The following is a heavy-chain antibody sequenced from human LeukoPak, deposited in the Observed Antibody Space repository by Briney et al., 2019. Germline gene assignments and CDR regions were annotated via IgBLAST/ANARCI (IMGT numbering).Heavy chain of an antibody. CDR2: IYYSGST. D-gene: IGHD3-22*01. CDR1: HGSINSYY. J-gene: IGHJ4*02. CDR3: ARRGYFDGSGLDH. V-gene: IGHV4-59*01. Sequence: SETLSLTCTVSHGSINSYYWSWIRQPPGKGLEWIGYIYYSGSTNYNPSLKSRVTISLDTSKIQLSLKLSSVTAADTAVYFCARRGYFDGSGLDHWGQGTLVTVSS.